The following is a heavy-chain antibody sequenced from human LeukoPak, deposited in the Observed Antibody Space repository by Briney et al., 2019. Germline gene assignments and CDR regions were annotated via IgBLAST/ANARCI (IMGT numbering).Heavy chain of an antibody. V-gene: IGHV3-23*01. CDR3: ARVVPPTDYGSGSYFWDSYYFDY. Sequence: GGSLRLSCAASGFTFSSYGMSWVRQAPGKGLEWVSAISGSGGSTYYADSVKGRFTISRDNSKNTLYLQMNSLRAEDTAVYYCARVVPPTDYGSGSYFWDSYYFDYWGQGTLVTVSS. D-gene: IGHD3-10*01. CDR2: ISGSGGST. J-gene: IGHJ4*02. CDR1: GFTFSSYG.